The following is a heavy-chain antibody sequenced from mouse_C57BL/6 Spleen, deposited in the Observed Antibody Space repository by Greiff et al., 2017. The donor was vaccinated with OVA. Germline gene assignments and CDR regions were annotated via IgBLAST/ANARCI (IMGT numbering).Heavy chain of an antibody. CDR1: GYSFTGYY. Sequence: SGLQLVKPGASVKISCKASGYSFTGYYMNWVKQSPEKSLEWIGEINPSTGGTTYNQKFKAKATLTVDKSSSTAYMQLKSLTSEDSAVYYCARGGYPGGAMDYWGQGTSVTVSS. CDR3: ARGGYPGGAMDY. J-gene: IGHJ4*01. D-gene: IGHD5-1-1*01. CDR2: INPSTGGT. V-gene: IGHV1-42*01.